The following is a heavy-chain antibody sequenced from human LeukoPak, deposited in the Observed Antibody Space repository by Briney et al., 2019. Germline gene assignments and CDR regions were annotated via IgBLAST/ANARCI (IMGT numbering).Heavy chain of an antibody. Sequence: PSGTLSLTCAVSGGSINNKNWWSWVRQPPGKGLEWIGEISHSGSTNFNPSLKSRDTMSVDKSKNQFSLKLSSVTAADTAVYYCARENYGMDVWGQGTTVTVSS. V-gene: IGHV4-4*02. CDR1: GGSINNKNW. CDR2: ISHSGST. J-gene: IGHJ6*02. CDR3: ARENYGMDV.